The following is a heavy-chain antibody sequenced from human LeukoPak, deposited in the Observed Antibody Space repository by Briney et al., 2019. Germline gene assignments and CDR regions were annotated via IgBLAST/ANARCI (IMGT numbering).Heavy chain of an antibody. Sequence: GGSLRLSCAASGFTFSSYAMSWVRQAPGKGLEWVSAISDSGVTTYYADSVKGRFTISRDNSKSTLYLQMSSLRAEDTAVYYCAKERGSSGYLTSDSWGQGTLVTVSS. D-gene: IGHD3-22*01. V-gene: IGHV3-23*01. CDR3: AKERGSSGYLTSDS. CDR1: GFTFSSYA. CDR2: ISDSGVTT. J-gene: IGHJ5*01.